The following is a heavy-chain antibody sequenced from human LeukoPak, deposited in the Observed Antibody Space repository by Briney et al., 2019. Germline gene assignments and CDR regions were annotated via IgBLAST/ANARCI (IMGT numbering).Heavy chain of an antibody. J-gene: IGHJ4*02. CDR3: ARGDPSGDYVLNYFDY. V-gene: IGHV4-38-2*02. D-gene: IGHD4-17*01. Sequence: PSETLSLTCTVSGYSISSGYYWGWIRQPPGKGLEWIGSIYHSGSTYYNPSLKSRVTISVDTSKNQFSLKLGSVTAADTAVYYCARGDPSGDYVLNYFDYWGQGTLVTVSS. CDR2: IYHSGST. CDR1: GYSISSGYY.